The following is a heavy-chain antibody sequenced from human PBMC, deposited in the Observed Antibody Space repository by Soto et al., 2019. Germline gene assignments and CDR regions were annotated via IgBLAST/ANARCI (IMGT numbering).Heavy chain of an antibody. Sequence: EVQLVESGGGLVQPGGSLRLSCAASGFTVSSNYMSWVRQAPGKGLEWVSVIYSGGSTYYADSVKGRFTISRHNSTNTLYLQMNSLRAEDTAVYYCSRGPGGGFVDYWGQGTLVTVSS. CDR3: SRGPGGGFVDY. J-gene: IGHJ4*02. V-gene: IGHV3-53*04. CDR1: GFTVSSNY. D-gene: IGHD2-15*01. CDR2: IYSGGST.